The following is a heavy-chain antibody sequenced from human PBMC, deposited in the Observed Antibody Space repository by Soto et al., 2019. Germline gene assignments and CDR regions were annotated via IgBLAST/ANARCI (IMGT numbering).Heavy chain of an antibody. Sequence: SVKVSCKASGFTFTSSAMQWVRQARGQRLEWIGWIVVGSGNTNYAQKFQERVTITTDMSTSTAYMELRSLRSDDTAVYYCARDVTIFGVGNSPWGQGTLVTVSS. D-gene: IGHD3-3*01. V-gene: IGHV1-58*02. CDR2: IVVGSGNT. CDR1: GFTFTSSA. J-gene: IGHJ5*02. CDR3: ARDVTIFGVGNSP.